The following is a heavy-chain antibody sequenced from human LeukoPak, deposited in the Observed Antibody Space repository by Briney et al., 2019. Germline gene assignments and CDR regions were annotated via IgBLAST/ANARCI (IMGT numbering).Heavy chain of an antibody. V-gene: IGHV3-33*03. Sequence: GGSLRLSCAASGFTFSSYGMHWVRQAPGKGLEWVAVICYGGSNKYYADSVKGRFTISRDNSKNTLYLQMNSLRAEDTAVYYCAKSSIAVAGTRAYFDYWGQGTLVTVSS. J-gene: IGHJ4*02. CDR3: AKSSIAVAGTRAYFDY. D-gene: IGHD6-19*01. CDR1: GFTFSSYG. CDR2: ICYGGSNK.